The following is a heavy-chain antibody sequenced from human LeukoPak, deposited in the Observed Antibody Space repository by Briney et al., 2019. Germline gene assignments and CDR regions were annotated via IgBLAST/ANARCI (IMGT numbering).Heavy chain of an antibody. J-gene: IGHJ3*02. V-gene: IGHV4-61*02. CDR1: GGSISSGSYY. Sequence: SETPSLTRTVSGGSISSGSYYWSWIRQPAGKGLEWIGRIYTSGSTNYNPSLKSRVTISVDTSKNQFSLKLSSVTAADTAVYYCARVKLHVCAFDIWGQGTTVTVSS. CDR2: IYTSGST. CDR3: ARVKLHVCAFDI. D-gene: IGHD1-26*01.